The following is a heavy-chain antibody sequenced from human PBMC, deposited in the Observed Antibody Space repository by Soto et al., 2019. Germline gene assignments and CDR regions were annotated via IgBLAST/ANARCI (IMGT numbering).Heavy chain of an antibody. D-gene: IGHD1-26*01. CDR3: AKDGHSGSYWGPVRAFDI. CDR2: ISGSGGST. Sequence: GGSLRLSCAASGFPFSSYPMSWVRQAPGKGLEWVSAISGSGGSTYYADSVKGRFTISRDNSKNTLYLQMNSLRAEDTAVYYCAKDGHSGSYWGPVRAFDIWGQGTMVTVSS. V-gene: IGHV3-23*01. J-gene: IGHJ3*02. CDR1: GFPFSSYP.